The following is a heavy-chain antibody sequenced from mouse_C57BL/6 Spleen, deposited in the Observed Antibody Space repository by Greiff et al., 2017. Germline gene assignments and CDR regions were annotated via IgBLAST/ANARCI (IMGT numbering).Heavy chain of an antibody. D-gene: IGHD1-1*01. CDR1: GYTFTSYW. Sequence: QVQLQQSGAELVMPGASVKLSCKASGYTFTSYWMHWVKQRPGQGLEWIGEIDPSDSYTNYNQKFKGKSTLTVAKSSSTAYMQISSLTSEDSAVYYCARPYYYGSSYWYFDVWGTGTTVTVSS. J-gene: IGHJ1*03. V-gene: IGHV1-69*01. CDR3: ARPYYYGSSYWYFDV. CDR2: IDPSDSYT.